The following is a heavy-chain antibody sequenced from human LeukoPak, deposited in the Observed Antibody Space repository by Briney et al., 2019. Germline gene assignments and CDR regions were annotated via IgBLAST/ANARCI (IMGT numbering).Heavy chain of an antibody. D-gene: IGHD3-22*01. J-gene: IGHJ4*02. CDR1: GFTFSSYG. CDR3: AKDRQEYYYDSSGYYRR. CDR2: ISGSGGST. Sequence: PGGSLRLSCAASGFTFSSYGMSWVRQAPGKGLEWVSAISGSGGSTYYADSVKGRFTISRDNSKNTLYLQMNSLRAEDTAVYYCAKDRQEYYYDSSGYYRRWGQGTLVTVSS. V-gene: IGHV3-23*01.